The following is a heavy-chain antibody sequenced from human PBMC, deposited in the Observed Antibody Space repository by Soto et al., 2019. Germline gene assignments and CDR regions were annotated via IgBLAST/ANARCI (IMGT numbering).Heavy chain of an antibody. Sequence: ASVKGSCKAYGYTFTSYGITWVRQAPGQGLEWMGWISVYNGNTNYAQRLQGRVTMTTDTSTTTAYMELRSLRSDDTAVYYCARGQKLFQDGRFDYWGQGTLVTVSS. V-gene: IGHV1-18*01. J-gene: IGHJ4*02. D-gene: IGHD1-1*01. CDR1: GYTFTSYG. CDR2: ISVYNGNT. CDR3: ARGQKLFQDGRFDY.